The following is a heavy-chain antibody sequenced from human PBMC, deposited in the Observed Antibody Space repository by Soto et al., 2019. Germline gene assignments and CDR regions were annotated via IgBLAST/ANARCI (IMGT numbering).Heavy chain of an antibody. CDR2: IYYSGST. D-gene: IGHD6-13*01. CDR3: ARTQLTYSSSWFPFGY. CDR1: GGSISSYY. V-gene: IGHV4-59*12. J-gene: IGHJ4*02. Sequence: PSETLSLTCTVSGGSISSYYWSWIRQPPGKGLEWIGYIYYSGSTYYNPSLKSRVTISVDTSKNQFSLKLSSVTAADTAVYYCARTQLTYSSSWFPFGYWGQGTLVTVSS.